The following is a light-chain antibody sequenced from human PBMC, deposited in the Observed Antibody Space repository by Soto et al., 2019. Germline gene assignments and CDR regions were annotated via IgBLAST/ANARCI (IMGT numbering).Light chain of an antibody. V-gene: IGLV2-23*03. Sequence: QSALTQPASVSGSPGQSITISCTGTSSDVGGYNFVSWYRQYPGEVPKLIIYEGNKRPSGVSDRFSASKSGNTASLTISGLQAEDQADYYCCSYAGFSSFVFGAGTKVTVL. CDR2: EGN. CDR1: SSDVGGYNF. CDR3: CSYAGFSSFV. J-gene: IGLJ1*01.